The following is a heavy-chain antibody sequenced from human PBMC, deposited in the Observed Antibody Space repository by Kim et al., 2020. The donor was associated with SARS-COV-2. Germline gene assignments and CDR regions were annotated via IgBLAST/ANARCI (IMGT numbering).Heavy chain of an antibody. D-gene: IGHD4-17*01. Sequence: RYSPSFQGQVTIPADTSIGTTYLQWTSLRASDTAIYYCAKRRGGDYAFDYWGQGTLVTVSS. CDR3: AKRRGGDYAFDY. V-gene: IGHV5-51*01. J-gene: IGHJ4*02.